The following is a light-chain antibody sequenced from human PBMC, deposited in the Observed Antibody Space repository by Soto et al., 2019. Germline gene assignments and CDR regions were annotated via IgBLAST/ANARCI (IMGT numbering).Light chain of an antibody. Sequence: DIQLTQSPSSLSASVVDGVTITCLASQTTNNYLTWYQLKPGKAPKLLIYAASTLQTGVPSRFTGIGPGTDFTLTTDIREPEDLAVYYGHQYGSAPQRFGQGTKVDIK. J-gene: IGKJ1*01. V-gene: IGKV1-33*01. CDR1: QTTNNY. CDR2: AAS. CDR3: HQYGSAPQR.